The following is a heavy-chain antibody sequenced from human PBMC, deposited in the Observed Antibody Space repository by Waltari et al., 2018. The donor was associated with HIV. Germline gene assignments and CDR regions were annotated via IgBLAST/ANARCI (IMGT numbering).Heavy chain of an antibody. CDR2: IIPIFGTS. V-gene: IGHV1-69*01. CDR3: SRMNEVAVAGTGFDAFDI. J-gene: IGHJ3*02. D-gene: IGHD6-19*01. Sequence: VQLVKSGGEVRKPGSSVMVSCKASGGPFSRLAISWVLQAPGQRLEWLGGIIPIFGTSIYAQNFQGRVTITADETTSTAYMELSSLRSENTAVYYCSRMNEVAVAGTGFDAFDIWGQGTKVTVSS. CDR1: GGPFSRLA.